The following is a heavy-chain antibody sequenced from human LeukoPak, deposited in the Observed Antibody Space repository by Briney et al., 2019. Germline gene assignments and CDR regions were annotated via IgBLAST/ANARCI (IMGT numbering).Heavy chain of an antibody. CDR2: INAGNGNT. Sequence: ASVKVSCKASGYTFTSYAMHWVRQAPGQRLEWMGWINAGNGNTKYSQKFQGRVTITADESTSTAYMELSSLRSEDTAVYYCAREGYCSSTSCYSVFDYWGQGTLVTVSS. D-gene: IGHD2-2*01. CDR1: GYTFTSYA. V-gene: IGHV1-3*01. J-gene: IGHJ4*02. CDR3: AREGYCSSTSCYSVFDY.